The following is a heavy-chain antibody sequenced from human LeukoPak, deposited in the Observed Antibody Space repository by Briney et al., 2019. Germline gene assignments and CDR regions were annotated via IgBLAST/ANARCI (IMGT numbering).Heavy chain of an antibody. CDR3: ARAGNLGNYYYYYGMDV. J-gene: IGHJ6*02. Sequence: SSETLSLTCTVSGGSISSYYWSWIRQPPGKGLEWIGYIYYSGSTNYNPSLKSRVTISVDTSKNQFSLKLSSVTAADTAVYYCARAGNLGNYYYYYGMDVWGQGTTVTVSS. CDR2: IYYSGST. D-gene: IGHD3-10*01. V-gene: IGHV4-59*08. CDR1: GGSISSYY.